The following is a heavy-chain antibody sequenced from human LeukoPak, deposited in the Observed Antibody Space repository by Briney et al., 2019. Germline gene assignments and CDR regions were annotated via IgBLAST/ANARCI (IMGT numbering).Heavy chain of an antibody. D-gene: IGHD2-2*01. CDR1: AFIFSGHW. V-gene: IGHV3-7*03. Sequence: GGSLRLSCAASAFIFSGHWLNWVRQTPGKGLEWVASIKEDGSERQCVDSVKGRFTISRDNAKNSLYLQMNSLRAEDTAVYYCARDIVVVPAAMMPLVGYFDYWGQGTLVTVSS. CDR3: ARDIVVVPAAMMPLVGYFDY. CDR2: IKEDGSER. J-gene: IGHJ4*02.